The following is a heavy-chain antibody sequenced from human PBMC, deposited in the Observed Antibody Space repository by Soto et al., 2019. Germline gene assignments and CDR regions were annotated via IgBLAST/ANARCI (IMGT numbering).Heavy chain of an antibody. D-gene: IGHD4-17*01. J-gene: IGHJ4*02. V-gene: IGHV3-7*01. CDR1: GFTFSSYW. CDR2: IKQDGSEK. CDR3: ARDNYGDYVDY. Sequence: VQLVESGGGVVQPGRSLRLSCAASGFTFSSYWMSWVRQAPGKGLEWVANIKQDGSEKYYVDSVKGRFTISRDNAKNSLYLQMNSLRAEDTAVYYCARDNYGDYVDYWGQGTLVTVSS.